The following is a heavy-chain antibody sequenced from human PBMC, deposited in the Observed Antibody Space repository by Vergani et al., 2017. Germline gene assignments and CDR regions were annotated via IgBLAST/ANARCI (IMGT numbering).Heavy chain of an antibody. D-gene: IGHD2-21*02. CDR3: AKGNRGGDFAFDI. J-gene: IGHJ3*02. Sequence: QVQLVESGGGVVQPGRSLRLSCAASGFTFSSYGMHWVRQAPGKGLEWVAVISYDGSNKYYADSVKRRFTISRDNSKNTLYLQMNSLRAEDTAVYYCAKGNRGGDFAFDIWGQGTMVTVSS. V-gene: IGHV3-30*18. CDR1: GFTFSSYG. CDR2: ISYDGSNK.